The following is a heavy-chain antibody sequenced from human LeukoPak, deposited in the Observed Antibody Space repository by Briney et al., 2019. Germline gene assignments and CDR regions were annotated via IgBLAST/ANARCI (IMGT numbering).Heavy chain of an antibody. CDR2: IHTSGNT. Sequence: SETLSLTCTVSGVSISRYNWAWIREPPGRGLEWIGYIHTSGNTNYNPSLKSRVTISVDTSKNHFSLKLNSVTAADTAVYYCATEAWGHLVNWGQGTLVTVSS. CDR1: GVSISRYN. CDR3: ATEAWGHLVN. V-gene: IGHV4-4*08. J-gene: IGHJ4*02. D-gene: IGHD3-16*01.